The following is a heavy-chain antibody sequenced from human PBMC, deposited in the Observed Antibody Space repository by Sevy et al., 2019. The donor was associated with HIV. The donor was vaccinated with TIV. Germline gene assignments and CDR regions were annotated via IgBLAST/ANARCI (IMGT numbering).Heavy chain of an antibody. CDR3: ASVVVPAVDAFDI. CDR1: GFTFSSYS. Sequence: GGSLRLSCAASGFTFSSYSMNWVRQAPGKGLEWVSSISSSSSYIYYEVSVKGRFTISRDNTKDSLYLQMNSLRAEDTAVYYGASVVVPAVDAFDIWGQGTMVTVSS. V-gene: IGHV3-21*01. J-gene: IGHJ3*02. D-gene: IGHD2-2*01. CDR2: ISSSSSYI.